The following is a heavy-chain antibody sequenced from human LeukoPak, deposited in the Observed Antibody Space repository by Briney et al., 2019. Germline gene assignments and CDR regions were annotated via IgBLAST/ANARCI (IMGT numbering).Heavy chain of an antibody. J-gene: IGHJ4*02. D-gene: IGHD1-1*01. V-gene: IGHV3-73*01. CDR2: IRSKTNSYAT. CDR3: TRYNVGFES. Sequence: GSLRLSCAASGFTFSGSAMHWVRPASGKGLEWVGRIRSKTNSYATSYAASVKGRFALSRDDSKNTAYLQMNGMKTEDTAVYYCTRYNVGFESWGQGTLVTVSS. CDR1: GFTFSGSA.